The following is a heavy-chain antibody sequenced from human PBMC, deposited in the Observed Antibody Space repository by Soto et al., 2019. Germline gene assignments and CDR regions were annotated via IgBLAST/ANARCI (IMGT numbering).Heavy chain of an antibody. CDR1: GNSISGTSSF. CDR3: TRRVRSTGLLDY. D-gene: IGHD4-4*01. Sequence: SETLSLTCTVSGNSISGTSSFWAWIRQPPGKNLEWNGSVYYTGSTYYNSSLKSRVSISIDTSKNQFSLSLNSVTAADTAVYYCTRRVRSTGLLDYWGQGALVTVSS. CDR2: VYYTGST. V-gene: IGHV4-39*01. J-gene: IGHJ4*02.